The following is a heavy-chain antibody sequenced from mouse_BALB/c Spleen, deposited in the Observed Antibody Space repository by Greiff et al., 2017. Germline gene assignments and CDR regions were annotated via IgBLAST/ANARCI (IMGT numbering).Heavy chain of an antibody. CDR1: GYTFTSYW. V-gene: IGHV1-7*01. J-gene: IGHJ2*01. CDR2: INPSTGYT. CDR3: ARPSNWDSDY. D-gene: IGHD4-1*02. Sequence: QVQLKESGAELAKPGASVKMSCKASGYTFTSYWMHWVKQRPGQGLEWIGYINPSTGYTEYNQKFKDKATLTADKSSSTAYMQLSSLTSEDSAVYYCARPSNWDSDYWGQGTTLTVSS.